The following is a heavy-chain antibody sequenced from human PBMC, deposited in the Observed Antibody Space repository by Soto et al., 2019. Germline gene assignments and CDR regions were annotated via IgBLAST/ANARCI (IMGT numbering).Heavy chain of an antibody. V-gene: IGHV5-51*01. Sequence: SQQISYEVFGFQFANYWIGWVRQMPGKGLEWMGVIYPANSGTHYFPPFQGQVTISADKSINTAYLQCGSLKASDTAIYYCARRVCYSPEFDPWGEGT. CDR3: ARRVCYSPEFDP. CDR1: GFQFANYW. J-gene: IGHJ5*02. D-gene: IGHD2-15*01. CDR2: IYPANSGT.